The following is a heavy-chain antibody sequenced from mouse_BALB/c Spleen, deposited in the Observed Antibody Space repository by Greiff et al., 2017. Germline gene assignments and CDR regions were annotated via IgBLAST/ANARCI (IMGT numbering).Heavy chain of an antibody. V-gene: IGHV3-1*02. CDR2: IHYSGST. CDR1: GYSITSGYS. J-gene: IGHJ1*01. CDR3: ARKGAGTRNWYFDV. D-gene: IGHD4-1*01. Sequence: DVKLVESGPDLVKPSQSLSLTCTVTGYSITSGYSWHWIRQFPGNKLEWMGYIHYSGSTNYNPSLKSRISITRDTSKNQFFLQLNSVTTEDTATYYCARKGAGTRNWYFDVWGAGTTVTVSS.